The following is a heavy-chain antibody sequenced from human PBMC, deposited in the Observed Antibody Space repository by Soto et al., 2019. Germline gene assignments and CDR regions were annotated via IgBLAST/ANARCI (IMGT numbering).Heavy chain of an antibody. V-gene: IGHV4-39*01. J-gene: IGHJ4*02. D-gene: IGHD2-2*01. CDR1: GGSISSSSYY. CDR3: ARHDIVVVPAAHFDY. Sequence: QLQLQESGPGLVKPSETLSLTCTVSGGSISSSSYYWGWIRQPPGKGLEGLGSIDYSGSTYYNPSRWSRVTISVDTSKDQFPLKLSSVNAADTAVYYCARHDIVVVPAAHFDYWGQGTLVTVSS. CDR2: IDYSGST.